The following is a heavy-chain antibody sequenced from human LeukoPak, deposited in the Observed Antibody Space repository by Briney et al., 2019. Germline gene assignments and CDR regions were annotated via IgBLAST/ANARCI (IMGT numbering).Heavy chain of an antibody. V-gene: IGHV3-23*01. Sequence: GGSLRLPCVASGFTFSNYAMSWVRQAPGKGLEWVSAITGSGTSTYYADSLKGRFTISRDNSKNTVFLQMNSLRHEDTAIYYCVIWGDYDVLTGYYVPDYWGQGTLVTVSS. CDR1: GFTFSNYA. D-gene: IGHD3-9*01. CDR2: ITGSGTST. J-gene: IGHJ4*02. CDR3: VIWGDYDVLTGYYVPDY.